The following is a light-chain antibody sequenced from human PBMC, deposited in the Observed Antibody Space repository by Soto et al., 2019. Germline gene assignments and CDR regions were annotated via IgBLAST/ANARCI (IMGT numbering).Light chain of an antibody. CDR1: SSDVGGYNY. Sequence: QSALTQPASVSGSPGQSITISCTGTSSDVGGYNYVSWYQQHPGKAPKLMIYEVSNRPSGFSNRFSGSKSGNTASLTISGLQAEDEADYYCSSYAGSNNFVFGTGTKVTVL. J-gene: IGLJ1*01. CDR2: EVS. V-gene: IGLV2-14*01. CDR3: SSYAGSNNFV.